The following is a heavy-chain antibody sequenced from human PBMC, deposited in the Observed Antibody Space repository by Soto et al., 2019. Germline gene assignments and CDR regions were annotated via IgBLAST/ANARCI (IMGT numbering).Heavy chain of an antibody. Sequence: SETLSLTCTVSGGSISSYYWSCIRQPPGKGLEWIGYINHPGSTNYNPSLTSRVTISVDTSKNQFSLKLSAVTAADTAVYYCARGREWIAELRSYQYFGLDVWGQGTTVTVSS. J-gene: IGHJ6*02. V-gene: IGHV4-59*01. D-gene: IGHD3-3*01. CDR1: GGSISSYY. CDR2: INHPGST. CDR3: ARGREWIAELRSYQYFGLDV.